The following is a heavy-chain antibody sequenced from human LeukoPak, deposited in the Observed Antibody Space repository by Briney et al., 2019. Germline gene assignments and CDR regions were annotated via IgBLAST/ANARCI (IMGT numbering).Heavy chain of an antibody. D-gene: IGHD6-13*01. CDR1: DYSINSGYY. CDR3: ARQAAAGSGPRFDP. CDR2: FYHAGNT. Sequence: SETLSLTCTVSDYSINSGYYWGWIRQPPGQGLEWIGSFYHAGNTYYNPSLKSRVTISGDASKNQFSLNLGSVTAADTAVYYCARQAAAGSGPRFDPWGQGTLVTVSS. V-gene: IGHV4-38-2*02. J-gene: IGHJ5*02.